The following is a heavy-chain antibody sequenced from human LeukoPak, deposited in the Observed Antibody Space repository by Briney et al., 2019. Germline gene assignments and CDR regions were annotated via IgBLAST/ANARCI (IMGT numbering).Heavy chain of an antibody. V-gene: IGHV3-30*02. J-gene: IGHJ4*02. CDR3: AKIPPPHDSSGYYSGINY. CDR2: IRYDGSNK. Sequence: GGSLRLSCAASGFTFSIYDMHWVRQAPGKGLEWVAFIRYDGSNKYYADSVKVRFTISRDNSKNTLYLKMKSLRAEDTAVYYCAKIPPPHDSSGYYSGINYWGQGTLVTVSS. CDR1: GFTFSIYD. D-gene: IGHD3-22*01.